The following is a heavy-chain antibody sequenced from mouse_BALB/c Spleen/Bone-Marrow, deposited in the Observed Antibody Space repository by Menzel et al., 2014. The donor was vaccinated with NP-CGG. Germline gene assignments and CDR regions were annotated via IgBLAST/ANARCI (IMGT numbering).Heavy chain of an antibody. CDR3: ARAPLLRLRNYFNF. D-gene: IGHD1-2*01. CDR2: INPRTGYT. Sequence: VQLQQSGAELAQPGASVKMSCKASGYTFTSYWMHWVKQRPGQGLEWIGYINPRTGYTEYNQKFKDKDTLTADKSSSTTYMQLSRLTTEDSEVYDCARAPLLRLRNYFNFWGEGTTLTVSS. J-gene: IGHJ2*01. V-gene: IGHV1-7*01. CDR1: GYTFTSYW.